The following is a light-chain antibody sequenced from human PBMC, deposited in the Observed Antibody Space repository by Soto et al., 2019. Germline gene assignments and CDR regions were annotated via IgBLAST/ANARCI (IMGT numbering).Light chain of an antibody. J-gene: IGKJ4*01. CDR2: TLS. CDR3: QQYGSSPLT. V-gene: IGKV2-40*01. Sequence: DIVMTQTPLSLPVTPGEPASISCRSSQSLLDSADGNTYLDWYVQKPGQSPQLLIYTLSSRASGTPDRFSGSASGTDFTLTISRLEPEDFAVYYCQQYGSSPLTFGGGTKVDIK. CDR1: QSLLDSADGNTY.